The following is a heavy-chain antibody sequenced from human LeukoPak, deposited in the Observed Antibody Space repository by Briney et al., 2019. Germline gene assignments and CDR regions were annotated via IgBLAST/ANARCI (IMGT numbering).Heavy chain of an antibody. CDR1: GFTFSSYA. J-gene: IGHJ4*02. V-gene: IGHV3-23*01. CDR3: AKTDIVVVPAAMRGYYFDY. D-gene: IGHD2-2*01. CDR2: ISGSGGST. Sequence: PGGSLRLSCAASGFTFSSYAMSWVRQAPGKGLEWVSAISGSGGSTYYADSVKGRFTISRDNSKNTLYLQMNSLRAEDTAVYYCAKTDIVVVPAAMRGYYFDYWGQGTLGTVSS.